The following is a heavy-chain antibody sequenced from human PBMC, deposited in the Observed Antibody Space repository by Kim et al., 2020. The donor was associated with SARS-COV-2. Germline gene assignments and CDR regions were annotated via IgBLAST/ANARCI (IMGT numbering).Heavy chain of an antibody. Sequence: IYYADSVKGRFTISRDNAKNSLYLQMNSLSAEDTAVYYCARRYASGDFDYWGQGTLVTVSS. CDR2: I. J-gene: IGHJ4*02. V-gene: IGHV3-21*01. CDR3: ARRYASGDFDY. D-gene: IGHD3-10*01.